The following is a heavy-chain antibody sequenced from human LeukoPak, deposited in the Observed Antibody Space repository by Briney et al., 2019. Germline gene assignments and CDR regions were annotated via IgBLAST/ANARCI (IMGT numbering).Heavy chain of an antibody. D-gene: IGHD1-26*01. CDR3: ARDPSTVWELPHSNWFDP. V-gene: IGHV4-4*07. CDR1: GGSISSYY. J-gene: IGHJ5*02. CDR2: IYTSGST. Sequence: SETLSLTCTVSGGSISSYYWSWIRQPAGKGLEWIGRIYTSGSTNYNPSLKSRVTMSVDTSKNQFSLKLSSVTAADTAVYYCARDPSTVWELPHSNWFDPWGQGTLVTVSS.